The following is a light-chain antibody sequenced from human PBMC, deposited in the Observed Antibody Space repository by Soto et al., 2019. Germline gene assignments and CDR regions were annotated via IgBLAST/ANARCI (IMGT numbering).Light chain of an antibody. V-gene: IGKV1-33*01. CDR3: QQYDNLPT. Sequence: DIPMTQSPSSLSASVGDRVTITCQASQDISNYLNWYQQKPGKAPKLLIYDASNLETGVPSMFSGSGSGTDFTFTISSLQPEDIATYYCQQYDNLPTFGQGTRLEIK. J-gene: IGKJ5*01. CDR2: DAS. CDR1: QDISNY.